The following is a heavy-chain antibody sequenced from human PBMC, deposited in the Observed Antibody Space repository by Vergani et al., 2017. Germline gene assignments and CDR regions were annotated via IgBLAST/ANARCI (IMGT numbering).Heavy chain of an antibody. D-gene: IGHD3-16*01. J-gene: IGHJ4*02. CDR3: AGDQYVRGNFPAMSLPGRSY. Sequence: QVQLVQSGAEVKKPGSPVKVSCKASGGTFSSYAISWVRQAPGQGLEWLGGIIPIFGPANYAQKFQGRVTITADESTSTAYMELSSLRSEDTAVNYWAGDQYVRGNFPAMSLPGRSYWGQGTLVTVSS. V-gene: IGHV1-69*01. CDR2: IIPIFGPA. CDR1: GGTFSSYA.